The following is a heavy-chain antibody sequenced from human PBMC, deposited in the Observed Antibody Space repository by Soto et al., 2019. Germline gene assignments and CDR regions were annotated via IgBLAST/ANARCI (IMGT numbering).Heavy chain of an antibody. Sequence: QVQLVESGGGVVQPGRSLRLSCAASGFTFSSYGMHWVRQAPGKGLEWVAVIWYDGSNKYYADSVKGRFTISRDNSKNTLYLQMNSLRAEDTAVYYCARTRPATVTLYYYYYGMDVWGQGTTVTVSS. J-gene: IGHJ6*02. CDR1: GFTFSSYG. CDR3: ARTRPATVTLYYYYYGMDV. D-gene: IGHD4-17*01. V-gene: IGHV3-33*01. CDR2: IWYDGSNK.